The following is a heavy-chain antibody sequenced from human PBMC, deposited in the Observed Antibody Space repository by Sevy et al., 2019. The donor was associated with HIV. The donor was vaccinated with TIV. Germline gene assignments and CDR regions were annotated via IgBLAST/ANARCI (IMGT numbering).Heavy chain of an antibody. CDR1: GGSISSYF. CDR3: ARDYGSGSYSENWFDP. D-gene: IGHD3-10*01. V-gene: IGHV4-59*01. J-gene: IGHJ5*02. CDR2: IYYSGRT. Sequence: SEILSLTCTVSGGSISSYFWSWIRQPPGKGLEWIGYIYYSGRTNYNSSLKSRVTISVDTSKNQFSLKLSSVTAADTAVYFCARDYGSGSYSENWFDPWGQGTLVTVSS.